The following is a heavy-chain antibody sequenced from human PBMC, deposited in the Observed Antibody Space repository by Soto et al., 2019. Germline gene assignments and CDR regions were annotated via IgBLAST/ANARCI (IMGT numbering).Heavy chain of an antibody. CDR2: IIPIFGTA. CDR3: ATLSGGSRYYCYGMDV. CDR1: GGTFSSYA. Sequence: QVQLVQSGAEVKKPGSSVKVSCKASGGTFSSYAISWVRQAPGQGLEWMGGIIPIFGTANYAQKFQGRVTMTAXXXTXXAYMELSSLRSEDAAVYYCATLSGGSRYYCYGMDVWGQGTTVTVSS. D-gene: IGHD2-15*01. J-gene: IGHJ6*02. V-gene: IGHV1-69*12.